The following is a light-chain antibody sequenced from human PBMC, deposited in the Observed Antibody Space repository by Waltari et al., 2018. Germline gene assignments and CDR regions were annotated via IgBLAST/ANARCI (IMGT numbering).Light chain of an antibody. CDR2: DAS. CDR1: QSVNYF. J-gene: IGKJ4*01. CDR3: QQRTNWPLT. Sequence: EIVFTQSPATLSLSPGERATLSCRASQSVNYFLAWFQQKPGQAPRLLIYDASNRATGIPARFSGSGSGTDFNLTISSLEPEDFAVYYCQQRTNWPLTFGGGTKVEIK. V-gene: IGKV3-11*01.